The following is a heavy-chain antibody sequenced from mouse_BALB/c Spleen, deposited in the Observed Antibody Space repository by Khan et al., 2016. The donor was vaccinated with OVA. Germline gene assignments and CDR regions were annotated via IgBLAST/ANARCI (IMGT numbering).Heavy chain of an antibody. CDR2: INSGGST. Sequence: EVQLVESGGGLVKPGGSLKLSCAASGFTFSSYGVSWIRQTPEKRLEWVASINSGGSTYYPDSVKGRFTISRDDARNILYLQMSSLRSEDTAMYYCTRLVDYWGQGTSVTVSS. CDR3: TRLVDY. CDR1: GFTFSSYG. J-gene: IGHJ4*01. V-gene: IGHV5-6-5*01.